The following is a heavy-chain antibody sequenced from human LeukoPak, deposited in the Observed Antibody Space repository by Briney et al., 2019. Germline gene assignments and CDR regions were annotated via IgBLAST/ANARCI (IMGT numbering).Heavy chain of an antibody. CDR1: GFTFSNYG. D-gene: IGHD3-22*01. V-gene: IGHV3-21*01. CDR2: ISSSSSYI. Sequence: GGSLRLSCAASGFTFSNYGMGWVRQAPGKGLEWVSSISSSSSYIYYADSVKGRFTISRDNAKNSLYLQMNSLRAEDTAVYYWARGEDYDSSGYYYGSWGQGTLVTVSS. J-gene: IGHJ4*02. CDR3: ARGEDYDSSGYYYGS.